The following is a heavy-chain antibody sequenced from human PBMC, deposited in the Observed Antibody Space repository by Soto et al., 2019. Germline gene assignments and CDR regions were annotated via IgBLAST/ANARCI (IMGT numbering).Heavy chain of an antibody. V-gene: IGHV4-59*02. D-gene: IGHD3-22*01. Sequence: PSETLSLTCTVSGASVSHGYWSWIRQPPGKALEWIGFMYFGGSFNYNPSLTSRATISVETSKNQFSMKLTSVTASDTAVYYCARSYYDSTGFAVDPWGQGTLVTVSS. CDR3: ARSYYDSTGFAVDP. CDR2: MYFGGSF. CDR1: GASVSHGY. J-gene: IGHJ5*02.